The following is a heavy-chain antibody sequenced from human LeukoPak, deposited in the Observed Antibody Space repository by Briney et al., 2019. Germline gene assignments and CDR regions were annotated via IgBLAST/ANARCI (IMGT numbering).Heavy chain of an antibody. J-gene: IGHJ5*02. CDR2: LYYSGST. CDR3: ARAPIPYDRSRTDYRFDP. V-gene: IGHV4-59*01. CDR1: GGSISSYY. Sequence: PSETLSLTCSVSGGSISSYYWSWIRQPPGKGLEWIGYLYYSGSTNYNPSLKSRVTISLATSKSQFSLKLTSVTAADTVVYYCARAPIPYDRSRTDYRFDPWGQGTLVSVAS. D-gene: IGHD3-16*01.